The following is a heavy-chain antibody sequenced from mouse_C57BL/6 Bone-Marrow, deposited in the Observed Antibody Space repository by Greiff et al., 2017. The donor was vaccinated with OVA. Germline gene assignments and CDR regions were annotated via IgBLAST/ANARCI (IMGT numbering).Heavy chain of an antibody. CDR3: ARGIYYEYYYDMDY. J-gene: IGHJ4*01. CDR2: ISSGSSTI. D-gene: IGHD2-4*01. V-gene: IGHV5-17*01. CDR1: GFTFSDYG. Sequence: EVQGVESGGGLVKPGGSLKLSCAASGFTFSDYGMHWVRQAPEKGLEWVAYISSGSSTIYYADTVKGRFTISGDNAKNTLFLQMTSLRSEDTAMYYCARGIYYEYYYDMDYWGQGTSVTVSS.